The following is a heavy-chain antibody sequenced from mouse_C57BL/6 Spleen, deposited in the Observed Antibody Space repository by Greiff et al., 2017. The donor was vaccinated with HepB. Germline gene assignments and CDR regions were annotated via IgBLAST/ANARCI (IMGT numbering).Heavy chain of an antibody. Sequence: EVKLVESGGGLVKPGGSLKLSCAASGFTFSDYGMHWVRQAPEKGLEWVAYISSGSSTIYYADTVKGRFTISRDNAKNTLFLQMTSLRSEDTAMYYCARPHDGYYAMDYWGQGTSVTVCS. V-gene: IGHV5-17*01. CDR3: ARPHDGYYAMDY. J-gene: IGHJ4*01. CDR1: GFTFSDYG. D-gene: IGHD2-3*01. CDR2: ISSGSSTI.